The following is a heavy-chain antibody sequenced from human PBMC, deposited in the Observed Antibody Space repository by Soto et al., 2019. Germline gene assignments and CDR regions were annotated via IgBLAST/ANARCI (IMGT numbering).Heavy chain of an antibody. CDR2: ISWNSGSI. Sequence: EVQLVESGGGLVQPGRSLRLSCAASGFTFDDYAMHWVRQAPGKGLEWVSGISWNSGSIGYADSVKGRFTISRDNXXNSLYLHMNSLRAEDTALYYCAKDRAAAGTDPLDYWGQGTLVTVSS. D-gene: IGHD6-13*01. CDR1: GFTFDDYA. V-gene: IGHV3-9*01. J-gene: IGHJ4*02. CDR3: AKDRAAAGTDPLDY.